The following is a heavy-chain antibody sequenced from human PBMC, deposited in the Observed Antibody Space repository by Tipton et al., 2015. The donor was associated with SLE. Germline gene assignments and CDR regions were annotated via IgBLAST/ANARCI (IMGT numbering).Heavy chain of an antibody. CDR1: GDSTSVHY. CDR2: IYYSGDT. D-gene: IGHD4-23*01. CDR3: AGDLWYGGNSAPHAFDI. V-gene: IGHV4-59*11. Sequence: TLSLTCTVSGDSTSVHYWSWIRQSPGKGLEWIGYIYYSGDTNYNPSLKSRVRMSADTSKNQFSLKLSSVTAADTAVYYCAGDLWYGGNSAPHAFDIWGQGTMVTVSS. J-gene: IGHJ3*02.